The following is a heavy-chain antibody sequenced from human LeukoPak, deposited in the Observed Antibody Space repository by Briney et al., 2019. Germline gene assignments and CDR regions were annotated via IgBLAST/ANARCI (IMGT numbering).Heavy chain of an antibody. CDR2: IYSDGRT. Sequence: GGSLRLSCAASGFIVSSNYMSWVRQAPGKGLEWVSLIYSDGRTYYADSVKSRFTISRDNSKNTLNLQMNSLRLEDTAVYYCVRRVEDWGHGTLVTVSS. CDR1: GFIVSSNY. V-gene: IGHV3-66*01. J-gene: IGHJ4*01. D-gene: IGHD2-15*01. CDR3: VRRVED.